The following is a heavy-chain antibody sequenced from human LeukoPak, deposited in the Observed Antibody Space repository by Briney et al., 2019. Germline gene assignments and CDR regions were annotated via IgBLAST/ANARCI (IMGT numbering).Heavy chain of an antibody. CDR1: GGSITIGGYY. CDR3: ARGDYYDSSGYYYVRY. V-gene: IGHV4-31*03. CDR2: MYYDGNT. D-gene: IGHD3-22*01. Sequence: SQTLSLTCTVSGGSITIGGYYWSWVRQHPGKALEWIGYMYYDGNTYYNPSLKSRVTISADTSRNQFSLKLTSVTAADTAVYCCARGDYYDSSGYYYVRYWGQGTQVTVSS. J-gene: IGHJ4*02.